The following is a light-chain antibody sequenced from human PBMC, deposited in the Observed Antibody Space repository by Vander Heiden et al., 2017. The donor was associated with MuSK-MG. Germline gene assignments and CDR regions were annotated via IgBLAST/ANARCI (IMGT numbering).Light chain of an antibody. CDR1: RSISSY. CDR2: AAS. V-gene: IGKV1-39*01. Sequence: DIQMTQSPSSLSASVGDRVTITCRASRSISSYLNWYQQKPGKAPKLLIYAASSLQSGVPSRFSGSGSGTDFTLTISSLQPEDFAAYYCQQSYSTLTWTFGQGTTVEIK. J-gene: IGKJ1*01. CDR3: QQSYSTLTWT.